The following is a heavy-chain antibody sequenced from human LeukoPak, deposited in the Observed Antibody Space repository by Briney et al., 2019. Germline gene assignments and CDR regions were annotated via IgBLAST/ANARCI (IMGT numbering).Heavy chain of an antibody. V-gene: IGHV4-38-2*02. D-gene: IGHD6-13*01. J-gene: IGHJ4*02. CDR2: IDHSGST. CDR3: ARKTGYSSSWFVFRYLDY. Sequence: PSETLSLTCTVSGYSISSGYYWGWIRQPPGKGLEWTGSIDHSGSTYYNPSLKSRITISVDTSKNQFSLKLSSVTAADTAVYYCARKTGYSSSWFVFRYLDYWGQGTLVTVSS. CDR1: GYSISSGYY.